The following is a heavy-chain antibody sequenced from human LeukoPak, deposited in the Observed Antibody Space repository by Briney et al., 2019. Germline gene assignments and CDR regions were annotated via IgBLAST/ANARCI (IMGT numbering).Heavy chain of an antibody. J-gene: IGHJ5*02. D-gene: IGHD6-6*01. CDR2: ITSRSSYI. V-gene: IGHV3-21*01. CDR1: GVTFSSYV. Sequence: PGGSLRLSCEASGVTFSSYVMSWVRQAPGKGREWGSSITSRSSYIYYADSVKGRFTISRDDAKNSLYLQMNSLRAEDTAVYYCARVKGEQQIAPLGWFGPWGQGTLVTASS. CDR3: ARVKGEQQIAPLGWFGP.